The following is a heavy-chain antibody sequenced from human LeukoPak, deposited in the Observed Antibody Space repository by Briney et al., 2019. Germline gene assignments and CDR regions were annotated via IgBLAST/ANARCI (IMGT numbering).Heavy chain of an antibody. Sequence: PGGSLRLSCAASGFTFSSYAMSWVRQAPGKGLEWVSAISGSGGSTYYADSVKGRFTISRDNSKNTLYLQMNSLRAEDTAVYYCAGVVVVAAIANWFDPWGQGTLVTVSS. J-gene: IGHJ5*02. CDR2: ISGSGGST. D-gene: IGHD2-15*01. CDR1: GFTFSSYA. V-gene: IGHV3-23*01. CDR3: AGVVVVAAIANWFDP.